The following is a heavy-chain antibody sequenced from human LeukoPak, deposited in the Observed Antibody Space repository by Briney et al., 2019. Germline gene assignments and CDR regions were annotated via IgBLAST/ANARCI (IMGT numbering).Heavy chain of an antibody. D-gene: IGHD4-17*01. CDR2: ISGSGGST. Sequence: GGSLRLSCAASGFTFSSYAMSWVRQAPGKGLEWVSAISGSGGSTYYADSVKGRFTISRDNSKNTLYLQMNCLRAEDTAVYYCARSYGDYVFFYWGQGTLVTVSS. CDR1: GFTFSSYA. J-gene: IGHJ4*02. V-gene: IGHV3-23*01. CDR3: ARSYGDYVFFY.